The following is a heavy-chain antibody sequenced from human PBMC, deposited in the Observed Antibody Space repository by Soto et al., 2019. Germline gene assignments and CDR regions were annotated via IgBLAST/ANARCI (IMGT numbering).Heavy chain of an antibody. D-gene: IGHD6-6*01. CDR2: MSYDGRNQ. CDR1: GFTLSGVD. V-gene: IGHV3-30*03. CDR3: ATGGWYTSSSRSDC. Sequence: QVQLVESGGGVVQPGTSLRLSCSASGFTLSGVDMHWVRQAPGKGLEWVAVMSYDGRNQYYADSVKGRFTVSRDSSKSTLYLQINSLRTEDSAVYYCATGGWYTSSSRSDCWGQGTLVTVSS. J-gene: IGHJ4*02.